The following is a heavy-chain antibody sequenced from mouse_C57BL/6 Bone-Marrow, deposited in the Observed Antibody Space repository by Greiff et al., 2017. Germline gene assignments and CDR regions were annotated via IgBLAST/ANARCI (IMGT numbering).Heavy chain of an antibody. D-gene: IGHD2-3*01. V-gene: IGHV3-6*01. J-gene: IGHJ1*03. CDR1: GYSITSGYY. CDR3: ARDPIYDGYPYWYFDV. CDR2: ISYDGSN. Sequence: EVKLMESGPGLVNPSQSLSLTCSVTGYSITSGYYWNWIRQFPGNKLEWMGYISYDGSNNYNPSLKNRISITRDTSKNQFFLKLNSVTTEDTATYYCARDPIYDGYPYWYFDVWGTGTTVTVSS.